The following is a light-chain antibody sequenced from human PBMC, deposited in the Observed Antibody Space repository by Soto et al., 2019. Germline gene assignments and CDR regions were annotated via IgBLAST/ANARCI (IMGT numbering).Light chain of an antibody. V-gene: IGKV1-5*03. CDR3: QQYNYYRWT. CDR1: QSIRRF. CDR2: QAP. J-gene: IGKJ1*01. Sequence: DIQMTQSPSSLSASVGDRVTITCRASQSIRRFLAWYQQKPGKAPKLLIYQAPNLESGVPSRFSGSGSGTEFTLTISSLQPDDLAVYYCQQYNYYRWTFGQGTKVDIK.